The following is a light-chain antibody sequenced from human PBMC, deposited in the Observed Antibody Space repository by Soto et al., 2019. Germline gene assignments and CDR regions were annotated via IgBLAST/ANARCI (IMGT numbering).Light chain of an antibody. Sequence: EIVLTQSPGTRSLSPGERATLSWRASQSVSKNYLAWYQQKPGQAPRLLIYGASNRATGIPDRFSGSGSGTDFTLTISRLEPEDFAVYYCQQYGSSGTFGQGTKVDIK. CDR2: GAS. CDR3: QQYGSSGT. CDR1: QSVSKNY. J-gene: IGKJ1*01. V-gene: IGKV3-20*01.